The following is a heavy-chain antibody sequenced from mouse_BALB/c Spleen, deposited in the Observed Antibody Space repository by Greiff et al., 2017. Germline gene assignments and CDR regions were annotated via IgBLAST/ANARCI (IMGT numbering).Heavy chain of an antibody. CDR2: IWAGGST. CDR1: GFSLTSYG. J-gene: IGHJ2*01. CDR3: ARLITTATSFFDY. V-gene: IGHV2-9*02. Sequence: VQRVESGPGLVAPSQSLSITCTVSGFSLTSYGVHWVRQPPGKGLEWLGVIWAGGSTNYNSALMSRLSISKDNSKSQVFLKMNSLQTDDTAMYYCARLITTATSFFDYWGQGTTLTVSA. D-gene: IGHD1-2*01.